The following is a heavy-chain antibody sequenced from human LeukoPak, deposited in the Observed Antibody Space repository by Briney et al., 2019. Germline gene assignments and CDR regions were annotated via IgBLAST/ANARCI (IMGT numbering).Heavy chain of an antibody. J-gene: IGHJ6*04. Sequence: ASVKVSCRASGYTFTSYAMHWVRQAPGQRLEWMGWINAGNGNTKYSQKFQGRVTITRDTSASTAYMELSSLRSEDTAVYYCARDRGSSTSRTYYYYYGMDVWGKGTTVTVSS. CDR1: GYTFTSYA. CDR3: ARDRGSSTSRTYYYYYGMDV. V-gene: IGHV1-3*01. D-gene: IGHD2-2*01. CDR2: INAGNGNT.